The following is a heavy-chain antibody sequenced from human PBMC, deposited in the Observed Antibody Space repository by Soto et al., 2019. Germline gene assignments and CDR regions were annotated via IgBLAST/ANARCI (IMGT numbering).Heavy chain of an antibody. CDR3: ARLEYSGSYFIHDY. V-gene: IGHV4-59*01. J-gene: IGHJ4*02. CDR2: IYYSGST. CDR1: GGSISSYY. Sequence: QVQLQESGPGLVKPSETLSLTCTVSGGSISSYYWSWIRQPPGKGLEWIGYIYYSGSTNYNPSLKSRITISVDTSKNQFSLKLSSVTAADTAVYYCARLEYSGSYFIHDYWGQGTLVTVSS. D-gene: IGHD1-26*01.